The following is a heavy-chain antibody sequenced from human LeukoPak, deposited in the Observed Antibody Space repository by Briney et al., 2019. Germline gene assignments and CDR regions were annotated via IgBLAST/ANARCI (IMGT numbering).Heavy chain of an antibody. CDR3: ARGPDDIVTGYYLDGYYYYMEV. J-gene: IGHJ6*03. D-gene: IGHD3-9*01. V-gene: IGHV1-2*06. Sequence: ASVKVSCKASGYTFTGYYMHWVRQAPGQGLEWMGRINPNSGGTNYAQKFQGRVTMTTDTSISTAYMELSRLRSDDTAVYYCARGPDDIVTGYYLDGYYYYMEVWGKGNTVTVSS. CDR1: GYTFTGYY. CDR2: INPNSGGT.